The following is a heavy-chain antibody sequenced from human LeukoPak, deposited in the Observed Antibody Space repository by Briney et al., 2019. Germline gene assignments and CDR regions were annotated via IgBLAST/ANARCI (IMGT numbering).Heavy chain of an antibody. J-gene: IGHJ3*02. V-gene: IGHV3-49*03. Sequence: PGGSLRLSCAGSGFIFGYYAMSWFRQAPGKGLEWVGFISSKTYGGTEVHAASVKGRFIISRDDSRSIAYLQMYRLKTEDTAVYYCTRDPVWNVFDIWGQGTRVTVSS. CDR1: GFIFGYYA. D-gene: IGHD1-14*01. CDR3: TRDPVWNVFDI. CDR2: ISSKTYGGTE.